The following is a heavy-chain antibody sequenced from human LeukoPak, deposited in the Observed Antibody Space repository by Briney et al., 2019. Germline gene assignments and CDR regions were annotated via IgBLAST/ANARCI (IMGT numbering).Heavy chain of an antibody. Sequence: GGSLRLSCAASGFTFSSYWMSWVRQAPGKGLEWVSSISSSSSYIYYADSVKGRFTISRDNAKNSLYLQMNSLRAEDTAVYYCARRLYYDTGLDYWGQGTLVTVSS. V-gene: IGHV3-21*01. J-gene: IGHJ4*02. CDR2: ISSSSSYI. D-gene: IGHD3-22*01. CDR1: GFTFSSYW. CDR3: ARRLYYDTGLDY.